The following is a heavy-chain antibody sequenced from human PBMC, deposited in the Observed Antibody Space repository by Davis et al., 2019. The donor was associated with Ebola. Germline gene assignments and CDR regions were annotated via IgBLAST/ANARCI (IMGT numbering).Heavy chain of an antibody. CDR2: IWYDGSNK. D-gene: IGHD5-12*01. CDR3: AREVRGGYEFDY. J-gene: IGHJ4*02. CDR1: GFTFSSYG. V-gene: IGHV3-33*01. Sequence: GESLKISCAASGFTFSSYGMHWVRQAPGKGLEWVAVIWYDGSNKYYADSVKGRFTISRDNSKNTLYLQMNSLRAEDTAVYYCAREVRGGYEFDYWGQGTLVTVSS.